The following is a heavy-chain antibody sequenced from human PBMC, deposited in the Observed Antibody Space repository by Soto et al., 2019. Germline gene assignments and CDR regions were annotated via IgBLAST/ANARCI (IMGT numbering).Heavy chain of an antibody. V-gene: IGHV1-69*06. CDR3: ARDPIQLERLNGMDV. CDR1: GGTFSSYA. CDR2: IIPIFGTA. J-gene: IGHJ6*02. Sequence: SVKVSCKAFGGTFSSYAISWVRQAPGQGLEWMGGIIPIFGTANYAQKFQGRVTITADKSTSTAYMELSSLRSEDTAVYYCARDPIQLERLNGMDVWGQGTTVTVSS. D-gene: IGHD1-1*01.